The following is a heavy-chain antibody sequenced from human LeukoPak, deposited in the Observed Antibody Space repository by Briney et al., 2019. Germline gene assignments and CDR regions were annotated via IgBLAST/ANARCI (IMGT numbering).Heavy chain of an antibody. CDR1: GFTFNTYA. Sequence: GGSLRLSCVASGFTFNTYAINWVRQAPGKGLEWVANIKQDGSEKYYVDSVKGRFTISRDNAKNSLYLQMNSLRAEDTAVYYCARVGSSSYRYAFDIWGQGTMVTVSS. CDR2: IKQDGSEK. J-gene: IGHJ3*02. D-gene: IGHD6-6*01. V-gene: IGHV3-7*01. CDR3: ARVGSSSYRYAFDI.